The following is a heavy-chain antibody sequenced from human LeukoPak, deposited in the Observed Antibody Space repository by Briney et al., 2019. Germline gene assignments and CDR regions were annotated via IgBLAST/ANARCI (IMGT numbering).Heavy chain of an antibody. CDR3: ARDLPYYYYYMDV. Sequence: QSGGSLRLSCAASGFTFSSYGMHWVRQAPGKGLEWVAFIRYDGSNKYYADSVKGRFTISRDNSKNTLYLQMNSLRAEDTAVYYCARDLPYYYYYMDVWGKGTTVTVSS. CDR2: IRYDGSNK. V-gene: IGHV3-30*02. CDR1: GFTFSSYG. J-gene: IGHJ6*03.